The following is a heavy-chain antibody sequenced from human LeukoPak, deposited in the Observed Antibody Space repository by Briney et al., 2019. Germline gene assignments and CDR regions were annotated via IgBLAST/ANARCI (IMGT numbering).Heavy chain of an antibody. CDR3: AKDQTEYSSGWYGFDY. CDR2: ISYDGSNK. J-gene: IGHJ4*02. CDR1: GFTFSSYG. V-gene: IGHV3-30*18. D-gene: IGHD6-19*01. Sequence: PGGSLRLSCAASGFTFSSYGMHWVRQAPGKGLEWVAVISYDGSNKYYADSVKGRFTISRDNSKNTLYLQMNSLRAEDTAVYYCAKDQTEYSSGWYGFDYWGQGTLVTVSS.